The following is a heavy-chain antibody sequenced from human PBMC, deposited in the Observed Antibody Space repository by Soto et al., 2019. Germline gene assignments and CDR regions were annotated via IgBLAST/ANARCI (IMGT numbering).Heavy chain of an antibody. CDR2: IQSGGPT. J-gene: IGHJ6*04. V-gene: IGHV3-66*01. D-gene: IGHD2-15*01. CDR1: GFTVSSKY. Sequence: EVQLVESGGGLVQPGGSLRLSCAASGFTVSSKYMSWVRQAPGKGLEWVSLIQSGGPTYYADSVKGSFTISRDTSENTVHLQMDSLRAEDTAVYYCARDDVLCDGGRCYGGPLDVWGKWTTVTVSS. CDR3: ARDDVLCDGGRCYGGPLDV.